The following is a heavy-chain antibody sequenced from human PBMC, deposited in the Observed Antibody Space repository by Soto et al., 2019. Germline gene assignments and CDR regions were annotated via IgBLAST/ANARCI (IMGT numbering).Heavy chain of an antibody. D-gene: IGHD2-8*02. CDR3: ARDLLSSRGVHYYYYGMDV. J-gene: IGHJ6*02. CDR2: INAGNGNT. Sequence: ASVKVSCKASGYTFTSYAMHWVRQAPGQRLEWMGWINAGNGNTKYSQKFQGRVTITRDTSASTAYMELSSLRSEDTAVYYCARDLLSSRGVHYYYYGMDVWGQGTTVAVSS. CDR1: GYTFTSYA. V-gene: IGHV1-3*01.